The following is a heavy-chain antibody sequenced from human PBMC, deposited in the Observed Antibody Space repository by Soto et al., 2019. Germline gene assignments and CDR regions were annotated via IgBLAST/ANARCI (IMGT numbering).Heavy chain of an antibody. D-gene: IGHD6-19*01. CDR3: ARAPRGQALAGSYCYFDL. CDR2: ISYDGSNK. J-gene: IGHJ2*01. CDR1: GFTFSSYA. V-gene: IGHV3-30-3*01. Sequence: QVQLVESGGGVVQPGRSLRLSCAASGFTFSSYAMHWVRQAPGKGLEWVAVISYDGSNKYYADSVKGRFTISRDNSKNTLYLQMNSLRAEDTAVYYCARAPRGQALAGSYCYFDLWGRGTLVTVSS.